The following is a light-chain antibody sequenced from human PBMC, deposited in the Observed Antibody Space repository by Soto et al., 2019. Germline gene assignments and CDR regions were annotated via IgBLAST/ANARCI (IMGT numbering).Light chain of an antibody. Sequence: DIQMTQSPSSLSASVGDRVTITCRASQSIANYLNWYQQKPGKAPKLLTYAASTLQSGVPSKFSGSGFGTDFTLTISSLQTEDFATYYCQQNYSPPPITFGQGTRLGIK. CDR2: AAS. CDR1: QSIANY. J-gene: IGKJ5*01. V-gene: IGKV1-39*01. CDR3: QQNYSPPPIT.